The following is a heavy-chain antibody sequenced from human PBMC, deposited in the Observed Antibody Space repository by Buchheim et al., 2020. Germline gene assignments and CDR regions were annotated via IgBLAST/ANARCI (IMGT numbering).Heavy chain of an antibody. J-gene: IGHJ4*02. V-gene: IGHV3-30-3*01. CDR3: ARDSLARLGTFDY. CDR2: ISYDGSNK. D-gene: IGHD6-6*01. CDR1: GFTFSSYA. Sequence: QAQLVESGGGVVQPGRSLRLSCAASGFTFSSYAMHWVRQAPGKGLEWVAVISYDGSNKYYADSVKGRFTISRDNSKNTLYLQMNSLRAEDTAVYYCARDSLARLGTFDYWGQGTL.